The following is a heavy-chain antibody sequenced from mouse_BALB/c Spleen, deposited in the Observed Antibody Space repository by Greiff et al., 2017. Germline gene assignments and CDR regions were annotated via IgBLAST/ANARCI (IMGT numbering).Heavy chain of an antibody. CDR1: GFTFSSYG. CDR3: ARTTDY. Sequence: EVQRVESGGGLVQPGGSLKLSCAASGFTFSSYGMSWVRQTPDKRLELVATINSNGGSTYYPDSVKGRFTISRDNAKNTLYLQMSSLKSEDTAMYYCARTTDYWGQGTTLTVSS. V-gene: IGHV5-6-3*01. D-gene: IGHD1-1*01. CDR2: INSNGGST. J-gene: IGHJ2*01.